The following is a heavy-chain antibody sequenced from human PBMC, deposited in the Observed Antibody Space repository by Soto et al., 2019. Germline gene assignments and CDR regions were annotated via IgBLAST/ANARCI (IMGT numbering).Heavy chain of an antibody. D-gene: IGHD3-3*01. Sequence: SLKVSCKASGGTLNNYAINWVRQAPGQGLEWMGGILPVSAPPDYAQKFQGRVSITADHSTSTVYMELSRLKSDDTAVYFCATDSNYDVSNSFWGQGTLVTVSS. V-gene: IGHV1-69*13. CDR3: ATDSNYDVSNSF. CDR1: GGTLNNYA. CDR2: ILPVSAPP. J-gene: IGHJ4*02.